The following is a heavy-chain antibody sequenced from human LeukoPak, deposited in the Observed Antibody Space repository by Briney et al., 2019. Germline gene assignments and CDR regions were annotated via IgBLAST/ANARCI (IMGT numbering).Heavy chain of an antibody. Sequence: SETLSLTCAVYGGSFSGYYWSWIRQPPGKGLEWIGEINHSGSTNYNPSLKSRVTISVDTSKNQFSLKVSSVTAADTAVYYCARVNWRQYYYYYMDVWGKGTTVTVSS. D-gene: IGHD1-1*01. CDR3: ARVNWRQYYYYYMDV. J-gene: IGHJ6*03. V-gene: IGHV4-34*01. CDR2: INHSGST. CDR1: GGSFSGYY.